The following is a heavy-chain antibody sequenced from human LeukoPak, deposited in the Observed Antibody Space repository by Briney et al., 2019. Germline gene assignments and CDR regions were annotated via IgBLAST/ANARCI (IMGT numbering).Heavy chain of an antibody. CDR1: GYTFSSYA. CDR3: AKGNYYYGMDV. J-gene: IGHJ6*02. Sequence: SCKASGYTFSSYAMSWVRQAPGKGLEWVSAISGSGGSTYYADSVKGRFTISRDNSKNTLYLQMNSLRAEDTAVYYCAKGNYYYGMDVWGQGTTVTVSS. CDR2: ISGSGGST. V-gene: IGHV3-23*01.